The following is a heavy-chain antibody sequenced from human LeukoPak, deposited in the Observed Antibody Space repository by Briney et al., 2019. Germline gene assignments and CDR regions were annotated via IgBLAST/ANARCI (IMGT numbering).Heavy chain of an antibody. CDR2: MNPNSGNT. CDR3: ARGQRRGRVGVATMYPLDY. V-gene: IGHV1-8*01. Sequence: ASVKVSCKASGYTFTSYDINWVRQATGQGFEWMGWMNPNSGNTGYAQKFQGRVTMTRNTSISTAYMELSSLRSEDTAVYYCARGQRRGRVGVATMYPLDYWGQGTLVTVSS. D-gene: IGHD5-12*01. J-gene: IGHJ4*02. CDR1: GYTFTSYD.